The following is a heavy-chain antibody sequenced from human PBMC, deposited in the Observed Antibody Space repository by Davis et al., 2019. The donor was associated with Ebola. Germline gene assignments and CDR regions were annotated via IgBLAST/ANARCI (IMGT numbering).Heavy chain of an antibody. CDR3: TAYDSTFRNY. CDR1: GFTFDDYA. D-gene: IGHD3-22*01. V-gene: IGHV3-43D*03. CDR2: ISWDGRST. Sequence: GGSLRLSCAASGFTFDDYAMHWVRQAPGKGLEWVSLISWDGRSTAYADSVRDRFSISRDNSRNFLYLQMNGLRAEDTALYYCTAYDSTFRNYWGQGTLVTVSS. J-gene: IGHJ4*02.